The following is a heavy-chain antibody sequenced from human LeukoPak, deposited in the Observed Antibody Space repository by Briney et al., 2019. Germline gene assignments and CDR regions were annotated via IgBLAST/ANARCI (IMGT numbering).Heavy chain of an antibody. CDR3: ARDWELEGAGFDY. D-gene: IGHD1-7*01. Sequence: GGTLRLSCAASGFTFSSYAMHWVRQAPGKGLEWVTIISYDGSNKYYADSVKGRFTISRDNSKNTLYLQMNSLRAEDTAVYYCARDWELEGAGFDYWGQGTLVTVSS. J-gene: IGHJ4*02. V-gene: IGHV3-30*04. CDR2: ISYDGSNK. CDR1: GFTFSSYA.